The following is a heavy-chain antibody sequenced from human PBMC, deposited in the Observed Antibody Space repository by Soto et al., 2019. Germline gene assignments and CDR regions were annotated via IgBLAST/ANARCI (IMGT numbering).Heavy chain of an antibody. J-gene: IGHJ4*02. Sequence: QVQLQESGPGLVKPSQTLSLTCTVSGGSISSGDYYWSWIRQPPGKGLEWIGYIYYSGITYYNPSLKSRVTISVDTSENQFSLELSSVTAADTAVYYCARVGSSIATRPFDYWGQGTLVTVSS. V-gene: IGHV4-30-4*01. CDR1: GGSISSGDYY. D-gene: IGHD6-6*01. CDR3: ARVGSSIATRPFDY. CDR2: IYYSGIT.